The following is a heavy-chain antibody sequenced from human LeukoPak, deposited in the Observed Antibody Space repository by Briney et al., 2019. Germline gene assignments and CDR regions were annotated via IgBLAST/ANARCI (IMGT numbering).Heavy chain of an antibody. V-gene: IGHV3-30*04. CDR3: AREADYYDSSGYYSYFQH. Sequence: GGSLRLSCAASGFTFSSYAMHWVRQAPGKGLEWVAVISYDGSNKYYADSVKGRFTISRDNSKNTLYLQMNSLRAEDTAAYYCAREADYYDSSGYYSYFQHWGQGTLVTVSS. CDR1: GFTFSSYA. D-gene: IGHD3-22*01. J-gene: IGHJ1*01. CDR2: ISYDGSNK.